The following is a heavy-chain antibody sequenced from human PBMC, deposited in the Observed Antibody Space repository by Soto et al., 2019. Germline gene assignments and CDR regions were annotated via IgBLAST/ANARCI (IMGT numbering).Heavy chain of an antibody. Sequence: PGGSLRLSCAASGFTFSDAWMSWVRQAPGKGLEWVGRIKSKTDGGTTDYAAPVKGRFTISRDDSKNTLYLQMNSLKTEDTAAYYCTTGYNYDSSGLRPGPNPAEFYYYYYGMDVWGQGTTVTVSS. D-gene: IGHD3-22*01. CDR3: TTGYNYDSSGLRPGPNPAEFYYYYYGMDV. J-gene: IGHJ6*02. CDR1: GFTFSDAW. V-gene: IGHV3-15*01. CDR2: IKSKTDGGTT.